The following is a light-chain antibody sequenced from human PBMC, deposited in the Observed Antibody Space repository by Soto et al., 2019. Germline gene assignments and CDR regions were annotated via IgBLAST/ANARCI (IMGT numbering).Light chain of an antibody. J-gene: IGLJ3*02. CDR1: SGHNTFT. CDR3: QTWASGIQV. V-gene: IGLV4-69*01. CDR2: VNSDGSH. Sequence: QLVLTQSPSASASLGASVKLTCTLSSGHNTFTIAWHQQQPEKGPRYLMKVNSDGSHIRWDGIPDRFSGSSSGAERYLTISSLQSEDEADYYCQTWASGIQVFGGGTKLTVL.